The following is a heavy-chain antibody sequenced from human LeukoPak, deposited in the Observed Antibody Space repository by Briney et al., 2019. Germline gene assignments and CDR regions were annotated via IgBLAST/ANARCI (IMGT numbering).Heavy chain of an antibody. CDR3: ARDPEVRGCSGGSCYYYYYMDV. J-gene: IGHJ6*03. D-gene: IGHD2-15*01. CDR2: IYYSGSS. CDR1: GGSISSYY. V-gene: IGHV4-59*01. Sequence: SETLSLTCTVSGGSISSYYWSWIRQPPGKGLEWIGFIYYSGSSYYNPSLKSRVTMSVDTSKNQFSLKLTSVTAADTAVYYCARDPEVRGCSGGSCYYYYYMDVWGKGTTVTVSS.